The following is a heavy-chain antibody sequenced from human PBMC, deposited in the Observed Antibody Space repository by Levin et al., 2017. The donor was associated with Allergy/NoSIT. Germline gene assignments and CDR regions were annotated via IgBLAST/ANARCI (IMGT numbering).Heavy chain of an antibody. CDR1: GFTFTTYA. CDR2: FSARGHTT. D-gene: IGHD3-22*01. Sequence: PGGSLRLSCAASGFTFTTYAMSWVRQTPGKGLEWVSGFSARGHTTYYADSVKGRFTISRDNSKSTIYLQMDSLRPEDTALYYCAKDRDTGGFYFEGAAFGIWGQGTVVTVSS. J-gene: IGHJ3*02. V-gene: IGHV3-23*01. CDR3: AKDRDTGGFYFEGAAFGI.